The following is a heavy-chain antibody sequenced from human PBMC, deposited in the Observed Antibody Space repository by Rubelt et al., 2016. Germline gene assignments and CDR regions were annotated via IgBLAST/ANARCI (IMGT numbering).Heavy chain of an antibody. J-gene: IGHJ4*02. CDR2: IHHSGST. D-gene: IGHD3-10*01. Sequence: QVQLQQWGAGLLKPSETLSLTCAVYGGSFSGYYCSWIRQPPGKGLAWIGEIHHSGSTNNHPSLERRVTISVYASKNQFTLRLSSVTAAETAVYYCERHSRGSGSQPHDYWGQGTLVTVSS. V-gene: IGHV4-34*01. CDR1: GGSFSGYY. CDR3: ERHSRGSGSQPHDY.